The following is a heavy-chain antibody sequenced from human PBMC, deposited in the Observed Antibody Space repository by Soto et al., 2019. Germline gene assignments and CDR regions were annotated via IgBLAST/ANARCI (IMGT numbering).Heavy chain of an antibody. CDR3: GRDRSSGWYVNFDY. CDR2: ISAYNGNT. J-gene: IGHJ4*02. V-gene: IGHV1-18*01. CDR1: GCTFMSFG. Sequence: GASVKVSCKASGCTFMSFGMIWVRQAPGQGLEWMGWISAYNGNTNYAQKLQGRVTMTTDTSTSTAYMELRSLRSDDTAVSYCGRDRSSGWYVNFDYWGQGTLVTVSS. D-gene: IGHD6-19*01.